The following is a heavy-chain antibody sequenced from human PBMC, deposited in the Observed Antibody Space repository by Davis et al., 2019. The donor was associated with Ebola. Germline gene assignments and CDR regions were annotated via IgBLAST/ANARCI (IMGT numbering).Heavy chain of an antibody. D-gene: IGHD2-15*01. CDR3: ARDIVVVVAATLGYGMDV. V-gene: IGHV1-3*01. Sequence: ASVKVSCKASGYIFTSYAMHWVRQAPGQRLEWVGWINAGNGDTKYSQKFQGRATITRDTSASTAYMELRSLRSDDTAVYYCARDIVVVVAATLGYGMDVWGQGTTVTVSS. J-gene: IGHJ6*02. CDR1: GYIFTSYA. CDR2: INAGNGDT.